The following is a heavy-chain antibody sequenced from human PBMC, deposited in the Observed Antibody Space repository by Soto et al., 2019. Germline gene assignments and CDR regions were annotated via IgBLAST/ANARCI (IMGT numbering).Heavy chain of an antibody. V-gene: IGHV3-23*01. CDR1: GFTFSSYA. CDR2: FSGSGGST. J-gene: IGHJ3*02. Sequence: EVQLLESGGGLVQPGGSLRLSCAASGFTFSSYAMSWVRQAPGKGLEWVSAFSGSGGSTYYAASVKGRFTISRDNSKNPLYLQMNSLGAEDTAVYYCAKSKSGQYDHDAFDIWGQGTMVTVSS. CDR3: AKSKSGQYDHDAFDI. D-gene: IGHD3-16*01.